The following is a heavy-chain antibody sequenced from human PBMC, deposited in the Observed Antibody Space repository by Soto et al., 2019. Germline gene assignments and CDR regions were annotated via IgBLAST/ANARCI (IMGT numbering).Heavy chain of an antibody. CDR3: TRDRREATTDF. Sequence: GFQRDSSAASGLTGISNYVRWISQAPGKGLEWVSSISGTSDYISYADSVKGRFTISRDNAKNSLYLQMNSLRAEDTAIYYCTRDRREATTDFWGQGALVIVSS. CDR1: GLTGISNY. J-gene: IGHJ4*02. CDR2: ISGTSDYI. V-gene: IGHV3-21*04.